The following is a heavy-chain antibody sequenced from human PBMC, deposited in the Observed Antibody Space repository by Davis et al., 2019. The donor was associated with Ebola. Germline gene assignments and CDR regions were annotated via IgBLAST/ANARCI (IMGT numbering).Heavy chain of an antibody. Sequence: SGPTLVKPTQTLTLTCTFSGFSLTTTGMTVNWIRQPPGKALEWLARIEWDDDKYYSTSLMTRLTISKDSSKNQVVLTMTNMDPVETATYFCARTRVGTTSDFDYWGQGTLVTVSS. J-gene: IGHJ4*02. D-gene: IGHD1-1*01. V-gene: IGHV2-70*11. CDR1: GFSLTTTGMT. CDR2: IEWDDDK. CDR3: ARTRVGTTSDFDY.